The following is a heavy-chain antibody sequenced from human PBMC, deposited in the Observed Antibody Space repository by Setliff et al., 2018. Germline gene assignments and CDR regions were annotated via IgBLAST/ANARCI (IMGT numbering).Heavy chain of an antibody. CDR2: ISGSGGST. D-gene: IGHD5-12*01. Sequence: PGGSLRLSCAASGFTFSSYAMSWVRQAPGKGLEWVSAISGSGGSTYYADSVKGRFTISRDNANRFLYLHMNSLRADDTALYYCTRFGRDDIGIWGQGTMVTVSS. J-gene: IGHJ3*02. CDR1: GFTFSSYA. CDR3: TRFGRDDIGI. V-gene: IGHV3-23*01.